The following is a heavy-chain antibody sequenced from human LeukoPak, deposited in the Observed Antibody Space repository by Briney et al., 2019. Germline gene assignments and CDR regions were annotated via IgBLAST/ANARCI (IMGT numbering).Heavy chain of an antibody. J-gene: IGHJ3*02. D-gene: IGHD6-19*01. Sequence: GRSLRLSCTASGFTFDDYGMHWVRQAPGKGLEWVSGISWNSGNLGYADSVKGRFTISRDNAKNTLYLQMNSLRAEDTALYYCAREDVDITVATSGAFDIWGQGTMVTVSS. CDR2: ISWNSGNL. V-gene: IGHV3-9*01. CDR3: AREDVDITVATSGAFDI. CDR1: GFTFDDYG.